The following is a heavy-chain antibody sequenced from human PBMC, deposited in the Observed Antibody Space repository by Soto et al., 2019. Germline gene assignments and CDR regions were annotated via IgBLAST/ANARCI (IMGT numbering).Heavy chain of an antibody. V-gene: IGHV1-58*01. J-gene: IGHJ6*02. CDR3: APDRTVQNSGYETRGYYYYYGMDV. CDR1: GFTFTSSA. D-gene: IGHD5-12*01. Sequence: AASVKVSCKASGFTFTSSAVQWVRQARGQRLEWIGWIVVGSGNTNYAQKFQERVTITRDMSTSTAYMELSSLRSEDTAVYYCAPDRTVQNSGYETRGYYYYYGMDVWGQGTTVTVSS. CDR2: IVVGSGNT.